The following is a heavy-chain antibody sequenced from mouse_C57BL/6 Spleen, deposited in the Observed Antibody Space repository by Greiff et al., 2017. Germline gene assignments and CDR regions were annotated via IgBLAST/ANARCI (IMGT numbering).Heavy chain of an antibody. Sequence: EVMLVESGGGLVKPGGSLKLSCAASGFTFSSYTMSWVRQTPEKRLEWVATISGGGGNTYYPDSVKGRFTISRDNAKNTLYLQMSSLRSEDTALYYCARHYYGSSFDAIDYWGQGTSVTVSS. J-gene: IGHJ4*01. D-gene: IGHD1-1*01. CDR2: ISGGGGNT. CDR3: ARHYYGSSFDAIDY. V-gene: IGHV5-9*01. CDR1: GFTFSSYT.